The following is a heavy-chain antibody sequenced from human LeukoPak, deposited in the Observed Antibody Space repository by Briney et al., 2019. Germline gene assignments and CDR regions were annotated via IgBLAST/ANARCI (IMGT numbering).Heavy chain of an antibody. Sequence: GGSLRLSCAASVFTLSSYAVTWVPRARGKRVEWVSAIGGSGGITYYAHSVKRRFNIPRDNSKNTLYLQMNSLRAEDTAVYYCGKPAGYCSSTTGFKFEYWGEGTLVTVSS. V-gene: IGHV3-23*01. CDR3: GKPAGYCSSTTGFKFEY. D-gene: IGHD2-2*01. J-gene: IGHJ4*02. CDR2: IGGSGGIT. CDR1: VFTLSSYA.